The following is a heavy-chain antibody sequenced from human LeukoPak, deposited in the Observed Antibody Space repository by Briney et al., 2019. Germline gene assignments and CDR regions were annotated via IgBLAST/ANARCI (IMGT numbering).Heavy chain of an antibody. CDR2: ISTNTGNP. CDR1: GYTFTSYA. V-gene: IGHV7-4-1*02. D-gene: IGHD3-3*01. CDR3: ARGGGITIFGVVPYYFDY. Sequence: ASVKVSRKASGYTFTSYAMNWVRQAPGQGLEWMGWISTNTGNPTYAQGFTGRFVFSLDTSVSTAYLQISSLKAEDTAVYYCARGGGITIFGVVPYYFDYWGQGTLVTVSS. J-gene: IGHJ4*02.